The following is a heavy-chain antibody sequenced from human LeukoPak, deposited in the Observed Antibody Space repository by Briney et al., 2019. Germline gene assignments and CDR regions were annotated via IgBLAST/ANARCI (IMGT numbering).Heavy chain of an antibody. CDR1: GGTFISYG. CDR2: IIPIFGTA. Sequence: SSLKGSCKASGGTFISYGISWVRQAPRPGLEWMGGIIPIFGTANYAQKFQGRVTITADESTSTAYMELRSLRSEDTAMYYCARENFAAYGEYLNWFDPWGQGTLVTVSS. J-gene: IGHJ5*02. D-gene: IGHD4-17*01. V-gene: IGHV1-69*01. CDR3: ARENFAAYGEYLNWFDP.